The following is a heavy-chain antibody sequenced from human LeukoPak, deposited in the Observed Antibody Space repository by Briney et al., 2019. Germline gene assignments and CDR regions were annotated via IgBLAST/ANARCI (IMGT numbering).Heavy chain of an antibody. CDR2: INPNSGGT. Sequence: ASVKVSCKASGHTFTGYYMHWVRQAPGQGLEWMGWINPNSGGTNYAQKFQGRVTMTRDTSISTAYMELSRLRSDDTAVYYCARFLWRARGFDYWGQGTLVTVSS. CDR3: ARFLWRARGFDY. CDR1: GHTFTGYY. D-gene: IGHD3-10*01. J-gene: IGHJ4*02. V-gene: IGHV1-2*02.